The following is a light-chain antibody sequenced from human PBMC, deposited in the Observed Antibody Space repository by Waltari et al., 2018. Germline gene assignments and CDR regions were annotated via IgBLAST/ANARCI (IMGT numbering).Light chain of an antibody. J-gene: IGLJ2*01. V-gene: IGLV2-8*01. CDR1: SSDVGAYNF. CDR2: EVT. Sequence: QSALTQPPSASGSPGQSITISCTGTSSDVGAYNFVSWYKQYPGRAPKLLIYEVTQRPSGVPDRFSGSKSGNTASLTVSGLQAEDEADYYCSSYGGTNNFVLFGGGTKLTVL. CDR3: SSYGGTNNFVL.